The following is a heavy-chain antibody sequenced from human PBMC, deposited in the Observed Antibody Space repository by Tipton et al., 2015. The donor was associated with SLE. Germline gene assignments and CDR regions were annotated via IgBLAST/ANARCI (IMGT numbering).Heavy chain of an antibody. D-gene: IGHD3-10*01. CDR3: ARSPDGELERGFDY. V-gene: IGHV1-2*02. CDR2: IIPNSGGT. J-gene: IGHJ4*02. CDR1: GGTFSSYA. Sequence: QSGAEVKKPGSSVKVSCKASGGTFSSYAISWVRQAPGQGLEWMGGIIPNSGGTNYAQKFQGRVTMTMDTSISTAYMELSRLRSDDTAVFYCARSPDGELERGFDYWGQGTLVTVSS.